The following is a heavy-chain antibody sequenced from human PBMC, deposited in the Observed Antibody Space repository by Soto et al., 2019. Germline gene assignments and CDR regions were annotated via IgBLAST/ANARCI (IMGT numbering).Heavy chain of an antibody. J-gene: IGHJ4*02. Sequence: QVQLVQSGAEVKKPGASVKVSCKASGYTFTSYAMHWVRQAPGQRLEWMGWINAGNGNTKYQGRVTITRDTSASTAYMELSSLRSEDTAVYYCARDVGATGDWGQGTLVTVSS. CDR1: GYTFTSYA. D-gene: IGHD1-26*01. CDR2: INAGNGNT. V-gene: IGHV1-3*01. CDR3: ARDVGATGD.